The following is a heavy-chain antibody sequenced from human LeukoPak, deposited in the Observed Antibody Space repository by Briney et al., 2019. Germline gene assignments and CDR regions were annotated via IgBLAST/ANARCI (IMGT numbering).Heavy chain of an antibody. Sequence: GGSLRLSCAASGFTFSSYGMSWVRQAPGKGLEWVSAISGSGGSTYYADSVKGRFTISRDNSKNTLYLQMNSLRAEDTAVYYCAKRIVVVPAAMAPDWFDPWGQGTLVTVSS. V-gene: IGHV3-23*01. CDR1: GFTFSSYG. CDR3: AKRIVVVPAAMAPDWFDP. CDR2: ISGSGGST. D-gene: IGHD2-2*01. J-gene: IGHJ5*02.